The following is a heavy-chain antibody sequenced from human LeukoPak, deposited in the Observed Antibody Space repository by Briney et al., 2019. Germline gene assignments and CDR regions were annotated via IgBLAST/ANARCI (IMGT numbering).Heavy chain of an antibody. CDR3: AKGPMVRGVPYYFDY. J-gene: IGHJ4*02. V-gene: IGHV3-9*01. D-gene: IGHD3-10*01. CDR2: ISWNSGSI. Sequence: PGGSLRLSCAASGFTFDDYAMHWVRQAPGKGLEGVSGISWNSGSIGYADSVKGRFTISRDNAKNSLYLQMNSLRAEDTALYYCAKGPMVRGVPYYFDYWGQGTLVTVSS. CDR1: GFTFDDYA.